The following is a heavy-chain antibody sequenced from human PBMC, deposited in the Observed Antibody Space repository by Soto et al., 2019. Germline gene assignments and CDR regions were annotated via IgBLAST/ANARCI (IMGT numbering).Heavy chain of an antibody. CDR3: AHRRDIVVVPAAIRRVNWFDP. V-gene: IGHV2-5*02. CDR1: GFSLSTSGVG. J-gene: IGHJ5*02. D-gene: IGHD2-2*02. CDR2: IYWDDDK. Sequence: QITLKESGPTLVKPTQTLTLTCTFSGFSLSTSGVGVGWIRQPPGKALEWLALIYWDDDKRYSPSLKSRLTITQDTSKNQVVLTMTNHDPVDTATYYCAHRRDIVVVPAAIRRVNWFDPWGQGTLVTVSS.